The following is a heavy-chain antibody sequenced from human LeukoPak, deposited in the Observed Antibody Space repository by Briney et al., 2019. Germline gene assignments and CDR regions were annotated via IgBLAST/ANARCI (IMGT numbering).Heavy chain of an antibody. V-gene: IGHV3-23*01. CDR1: GFTSSSYA. J-gene: IGHJ4*02. CDR2: ISGGGDST. Sequence: GGSLRLSCAASGFTSSSYAMSWVRQAPGKGLEWVSAISGGGDSTYYADSVKGRFTISRDNSKNTLYLQMNSLRAEDTAVYYCAKAGDSSSSPLFLDWGQGTLVTVSS. D-gene: IGHD6-6*01. CDR3: AKAGDSSSSPLFLD.